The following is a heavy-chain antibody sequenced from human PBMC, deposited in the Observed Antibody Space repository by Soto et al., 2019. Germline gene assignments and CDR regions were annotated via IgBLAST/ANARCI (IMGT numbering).Heavy chain of an antibody. Sequence: QVQLVQSGAEVKKPESSVKVSCKAPGGTFSTYAISWVRQAPGQGLEWMGGIIPMFGTANYAQRFQDIVTITADESTNKVYMELSSLRSEDTAVYFCASGIQLWLRRINNGYSGWGQGTLVTVSS. CDR1: GGTFSTYA. CDR3: ASGIQLWLRRINNGYSG. D-gene: IGHD5-18*01. V-gene: IGHV1-69*12. J-gene: IGHJ4*02. CDR2: IIPMFGTA.